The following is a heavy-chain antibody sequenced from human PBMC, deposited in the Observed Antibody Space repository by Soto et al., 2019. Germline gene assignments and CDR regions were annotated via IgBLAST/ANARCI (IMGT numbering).Heavy chain of an antibody. D-gene: IGHD3-3*01. CDR3: ARHNLLLWSGYYCWFDP. CDR2: IYYSGST. CDR1: GGSISSSSYY. V-gene: IGHV4-39*01. Sequence: QLQLQESGPGLVKPSETLSLTCTVSGGSISSSSYYWGWIRQPPGKGLEWIGSIYYSGSTYYNPSLKRRVTISVDTSKNQFSLRLSSVTAADTAVYYCARHNLLLWSGYYCWFDPWGQGTLVTVSS. J-gene: IGHJ5*02.